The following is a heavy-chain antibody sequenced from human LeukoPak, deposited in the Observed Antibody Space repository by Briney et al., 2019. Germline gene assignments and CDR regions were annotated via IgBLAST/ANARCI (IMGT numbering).Heavy chain of an antibody. D-gene: IGHD3-10*01. Sequence: PGRSLRLSCTASGFTFGVYGMSWVRQAPGKGLEWVSVIYSGGSTYYADSVKGRFTISRDNSKNTLYLRMNSLRAEDTAVYYCASGSGSYRTPYYYMDVWGTGTTVTVSS. CDR1: GFTFGVYG. CDR3: ASGSGSYRTPYYYMDV. J-gene: IGHJ6*03. CDR2: IYSGGST. V-gene: IGHV3-53*01.